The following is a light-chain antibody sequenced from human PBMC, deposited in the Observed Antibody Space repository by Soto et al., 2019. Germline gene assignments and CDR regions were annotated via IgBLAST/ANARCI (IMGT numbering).Light chain of an antibody. V-gene: IGKV1-5*03. CDR3: QQYYGYPLT. J-gene: IGKJ4*01. Sequence: DIQMTQSPSTLSASVRDRVTITCRASQSISDWLAWYQQKPGKAPKLLIHKASSLESGVPSRFSGSGSGTVFTLTISSLQPDDFATYYCQQYYGYPLTFGGGTKVDIK. CDR2: KAS. CDR1: QSISDW.